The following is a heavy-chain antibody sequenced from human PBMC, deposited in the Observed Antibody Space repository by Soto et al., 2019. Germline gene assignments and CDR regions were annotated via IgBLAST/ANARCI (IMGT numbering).Heavy chain of an antibody. J-gene: IGHJ4*02. CDR2: VSGSGGST. D-gene: IGHD5-18*01. CDR3: ARDVQLQSFDY. Sequence: PGGSLRLSCTGSGFSVSTNYMSWVRQAPGKGLEWISAVSGSGGSTYYADSVKGRFTISRDNSKNTLYLQMNSLRAEDTAVYYCARDVQLQSFDYWSQGILVTVSS. V-gene: IGHV3-23*01. CDR1: GFSVSTNY.